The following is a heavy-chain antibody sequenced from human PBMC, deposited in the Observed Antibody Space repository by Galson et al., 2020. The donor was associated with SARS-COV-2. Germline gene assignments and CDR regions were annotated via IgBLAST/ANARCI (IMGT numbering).Heavy chain of an antibody. CDR2: ISSSSSYI. CDR1: GFTFSSYS. J-gene: IGHJ3*02. D-gene: IGHD1-26*01. V-gene: IGHV3-21*01. Sequence: NSGGSLRLSCAASGFTFSSYSMNWVRQAPGKGLEWVSSISSSSSYIYYADSVKGRFTISRDNAKNSLYLQMNSLRAEDTAVYYCARVNSGSYHDAFDIWGQGTMVTVSS. CDR3: ARVNSGSYHDAFDI.